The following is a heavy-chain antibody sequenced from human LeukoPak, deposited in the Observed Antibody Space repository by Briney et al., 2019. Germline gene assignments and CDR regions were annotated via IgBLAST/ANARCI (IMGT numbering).Heavy chain of an antibody. D-gene: IGHD3-3*01. CDR2: ISGSGGST. Sequence: GGSLRLSCAASGLTFSSYAMSWVRQAPGKGLEWVSAISGSGGSTYYADSVKGRFTISRDNSKNTLYLQMNSLRAEDTAVYYCAKLLNYDFWSGYPNGNWFDPWGQGTLVTVSS. J-gene: IGHJ5*02. V-gene: IGHV3-23*01. CDR3: AKLLNYDFWSGYPNGNWFDP. CDR1: GLTFSSYA.